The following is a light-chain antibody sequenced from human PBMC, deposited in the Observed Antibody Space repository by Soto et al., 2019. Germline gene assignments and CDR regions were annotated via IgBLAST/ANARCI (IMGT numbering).Light chain of an antibody. V-gene: IGKV1-27*01. J-gene: IGKJ4*01. Sequence: DFQMTQSPSSLSASVGDRVTITCRASQSFSTYLAWYQQKPGKVPKLLISGISTLQSGVPSRFSGSGYGTEFTLTISNLQPEDFGIYYCQQSYATVRTFGGGTKVDI. CDR3: QQSYATVRT. CDR1: QSFSTY. CDR2: GIS.